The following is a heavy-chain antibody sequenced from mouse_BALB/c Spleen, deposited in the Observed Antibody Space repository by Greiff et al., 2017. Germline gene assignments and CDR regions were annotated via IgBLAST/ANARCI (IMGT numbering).Heavy chain of an antibody. CDR3: ARYDYFDY. CDR1: GYTFTSYW. CDR2: INPSTGYT. Sequence: QVHVKQSGAELAKPGASVKMSCKASGYTFTSYWMHWVKQRPGQGLEWIGYINPSTGYTEYNQKFKDKATLTADKSSSTAYMQLSSLTSEDSAVYYCARYDYFDYWGQGTTLTVSA. J-gene: IGHJ2*01. D-gene: IGHD2-3*01. V-gene: IGHV1-7*01.